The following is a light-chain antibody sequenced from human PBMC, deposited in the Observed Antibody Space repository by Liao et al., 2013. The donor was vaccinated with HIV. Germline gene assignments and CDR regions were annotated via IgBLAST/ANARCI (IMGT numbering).Light chain of an antibody. V-gene: IGLV3-1*01. CDR2: QDN. J-gene: IGLJ3*02. Sequence: SYELTQPPSVSVSPGQTVDISCSGNRLTDKFVNWYQKRPGQPPILLVFQDNKRPSGIPERFSGSNSGNTATLTISGTQAIDEADYYCQAWDGSTARVFGGGTKLTVL. CDR3: QAWDGSTARV. CDR1: RLTDKF.